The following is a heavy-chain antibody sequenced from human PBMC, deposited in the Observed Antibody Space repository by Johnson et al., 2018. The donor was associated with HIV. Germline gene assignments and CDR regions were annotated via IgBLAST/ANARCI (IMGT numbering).Heavy chain of an antibody. V-gene: IGHV3-30*18. Sequence: QVQLVESGGGVVQPGRSLRLSCAASGFTFSSYGMHWVRQAPGKGLEWVAVISYDGSNKYYADSLMGRFTISRDNSKNSLYLQMNSLRPEDTAVYYCAKGRRARALYDFCSGVPDAFDIWGQGTMVTVSS. CDR2: ISYDGSNK. CDR3: AKGRRARALYDFCSGVPDAFDI. J-gene: IGHJ3*02. CDR1: GFTFSSYG. D-gene: IGHD3-3*01.